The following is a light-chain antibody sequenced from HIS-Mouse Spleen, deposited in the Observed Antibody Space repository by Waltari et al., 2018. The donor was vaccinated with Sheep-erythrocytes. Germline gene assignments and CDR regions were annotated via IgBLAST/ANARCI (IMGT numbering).Light chain of an antibody. V-gene: IGLV2-11*01. J-gene: IGLJ1*01. CDR2: DVS. Sequence: QSALTQPRSVSGSPGQSVTIPCTGHHSDFGGYNYAPWYQQHPGKAPKLMIYDVSKRPSGVPDRFSGSKSGNTASLTISGLQAEDEADYYCCSYAGSYNHVFATGTKVTVL. CDR1: HSDFGGYNY. CDR3: CSYAGSYNHV.